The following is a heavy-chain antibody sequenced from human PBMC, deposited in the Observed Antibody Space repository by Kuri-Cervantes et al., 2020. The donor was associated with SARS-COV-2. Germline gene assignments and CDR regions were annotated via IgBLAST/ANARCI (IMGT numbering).Heavy chain of an antibody. CDR2: ISSSSSYI. D-gene: IGHD5-12*01. CDR1: GFTFSSYS. V-gene: IGHV3-21*01. Sequence: GESLKISCAASGFTFSSYSMNWVRQAPGKGLEWVSCISSSSSYIYYADSVKGRFTISRDNSKNTLFLQMNSLRGEDTAVYYCAKEYVAITLYYYGIDVWGQGTTVTVSS. J-gene: IGHJ6*02. CDR3: AKEYVAITLYYYGIDV.